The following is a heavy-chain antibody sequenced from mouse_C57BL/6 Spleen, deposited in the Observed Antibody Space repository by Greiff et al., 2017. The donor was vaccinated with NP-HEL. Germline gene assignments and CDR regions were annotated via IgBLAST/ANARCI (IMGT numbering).Heavy chain of an antibody. D-gene: IGHD1-1*01. J-gene: IGHJ1*03. V-gene: IGHV5-4*01. CDR2: ISDGGSYT. CDR3: ARSPVTTVVARYFDG. Sequence: EVQGVESGGGLVKPGGSLKLSCAASGFTFSSYAMSWVRQTPEKRLEWVATISDGGSYTYYPDNVKGRFTISRDNAKNNLYLQLSHLKSEDTAMYYCARSPVTTVVARYFDGWGTGTTVTVSS. CDR1: GFTFSSYA.